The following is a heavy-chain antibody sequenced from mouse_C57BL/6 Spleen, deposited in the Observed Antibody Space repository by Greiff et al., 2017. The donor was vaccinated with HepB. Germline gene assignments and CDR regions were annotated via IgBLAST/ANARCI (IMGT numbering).Heavy chain of an antibody. Sequence: VQLQQPGAELVMPGASVKLSCKASGYTFTSYWMHWVKQRPGQGLEWIGEIDPSDSYTNYNQKFKGKSTLTVDKSSSTAYMQLSSLTSEDSAVYDCARGIYYYGSSGVYFDYWGQGTTLTVSS. CDR2: IDPSDSYT. CDR1: GYTFTSYW. J-gene: IGHJ2*01. D-gene: IGHD1-1*01. V-gene: IGHV1-69*01. CDR3: ARGIYYYGSSGVYFDY.